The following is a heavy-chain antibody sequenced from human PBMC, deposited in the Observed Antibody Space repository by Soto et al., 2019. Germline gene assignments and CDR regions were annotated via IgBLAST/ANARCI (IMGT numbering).Heavy chain of an antibody. CDR2: INHSGST. CDR1: VGSFSGYY. J-gene: IGHJ4*02. CDR3: ASASAAIKFALDY. V-gene: IGHV4-34*01. Sequence: SETLSLTCAFYVGSFSGYYWSWIRQPPGNGLEWIGEINHSGSTNYNPSLKSRVTISVDTSKNQFSLKLSSVTAADTAVYYCASASAAIKFALDYWGQGTLVTVSS. D-gene: IGHD2-2*01.